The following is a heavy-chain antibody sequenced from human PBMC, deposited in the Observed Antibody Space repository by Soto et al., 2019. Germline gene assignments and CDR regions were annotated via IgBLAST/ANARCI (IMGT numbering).Heavy chain of an antibody. Sequence: SQTLSLTCAISGDGVSRNSAAWNWIRQSPSRGLEWLGKTYYRSQWKTDYAASVKSRLTISPDTSKNQFSLQLNSVIPEDTAIYYCPRGNMGIDYSSQATLVTVSS. D-gene: IGHD3-10*01. J-gene: IGHJ4*02. CDR2: TYYRSQWKT. CDR1: GDGVSRNSAA. V-gene: IGHV6-1*01. CDR3: PRGNMGIDY.